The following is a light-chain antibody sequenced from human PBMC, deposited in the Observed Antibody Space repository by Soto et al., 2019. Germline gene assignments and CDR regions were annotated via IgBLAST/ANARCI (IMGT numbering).Light chain of an antibody. Sequence: EIVLTQSPGTLSLSPLDRATLSCSPSQSVSSSYLAWCQQKPGQAPRLLIYGASSRATGIPDRFSGSGSGTDFTLTISRLEPEDFAVYYCQQYGSSPLTFGRGTKVDIK. CDR3: QQYGSSPLT. J-gene: IGKJ4*01. CDR1: QSVSSSY. CDR2: GAS. V-gene: IGKV3-20*01.